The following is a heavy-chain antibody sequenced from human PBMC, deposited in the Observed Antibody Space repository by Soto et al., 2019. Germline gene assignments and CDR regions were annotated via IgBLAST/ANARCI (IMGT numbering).Heavy chain of an antibody. J-gene: IGHJ3*02. CDR3: ARERYYYDITPSPVVFDI. CDR1: GFTFSSYG. CDR2: IWYDGSNK. Sequence: GGSLRLSCAASGFTFSSYGMHWVRQAPGKGLEWVAVIWYDGSNKYYADSVKGRFTTSRDNSKNTLYLQMNSLRAEDTAVYYCARERYYYDITPSPVVFDIWGKGTMVT. V-gene: IGHV3-33*01. D-gene: IGHD3-22*01.